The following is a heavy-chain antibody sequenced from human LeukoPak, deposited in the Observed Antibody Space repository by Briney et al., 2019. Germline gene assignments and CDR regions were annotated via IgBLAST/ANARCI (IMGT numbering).Heavy chain of an antibody. V-gene: IGHV3-7*01. CDR2: IKQDGSEK. D-gene: IGHD6-13*01. CDR1: GFNFNNYW. CDR3: ARSSSSSWFYAFDI. J-gene: IGHJ3*02. Sequence: GGSLRLSCAASGFNFNNYWMAWVRQTPGKGLEWLASIKQDGSEKYYVDSVKGRFTVSRDYADNLLYLQMNRLRAEDAAVFYCARSSSSSWFYAFDIWGQGTLVTVSA.